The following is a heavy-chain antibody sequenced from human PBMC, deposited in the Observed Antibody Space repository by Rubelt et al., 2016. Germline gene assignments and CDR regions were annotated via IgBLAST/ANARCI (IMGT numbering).Heavy chain of an antibody. Sequence: ELQLVESGGGLVQPGGSLRLSCAASRLTFSSYWMHWVRQAPGKGLVWVSRINSDGSITSHADSVKGRFTIARDNAKNTRYLQMNRRRDEYTALYECARVKWGSWGQGTLVTVSS. CDR1: RLTFSSYW. D-gene: IGHD2-8*01. V-gene: IGHV3-74*01. CDR2: INSDGSIT. CDR3: ARVKWGS. J-gene: IGHJ4*02.